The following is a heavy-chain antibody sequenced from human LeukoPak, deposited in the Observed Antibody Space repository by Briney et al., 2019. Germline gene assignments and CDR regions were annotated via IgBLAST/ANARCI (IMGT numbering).Heavy chain of an antibody. CDR3: ASQQQLGQLSL. J-gene: IGHJ4*02. CDR1: GYTFTSYG. Sequence: AASVKVSCKASGYTFTSYGISWVRQAPGQGLEWMGWISAYNGNTNYAQKFQGRVTITRDTSASTAYMELSSLRSEDTAVYYCASQQQLGQLSLWGQGTLVTVSS. V-gene: IGHV1-18*01. CDR2: ISAYNGNT. D-gene: IGHD6-13*01.